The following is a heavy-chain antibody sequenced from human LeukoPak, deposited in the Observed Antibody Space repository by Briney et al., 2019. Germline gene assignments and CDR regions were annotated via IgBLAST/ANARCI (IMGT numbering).Heavy chain of an antibody. D-gene: IGHD3-10*01. V-gene: IGHV5-51*01. CDR1: GYSFTTYG. Sequence: GESLKISCETSGYSFTTYGIAWVRQIPGTGLGWVGANYPDDSDSRYSPSFQGQVVISADRSIRSPYLQWNSLKTSDTAMYYCVRQRGSSGTINHFDPWGQGTLVTVSS. CDR2: NYPDDSDS. CDR3: VRQRGSSGTINHFDP. J-gene: IGHJ5*02.